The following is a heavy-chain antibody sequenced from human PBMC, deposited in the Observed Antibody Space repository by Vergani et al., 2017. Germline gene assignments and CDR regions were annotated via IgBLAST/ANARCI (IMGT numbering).Heavy chain of an antibody. D-gene: IGHD2-21*01. CDR2: IYYDGSKK. CDR3: VREGSYCGSTTCRNPSYFYYYHMDV. Sequence: QVQLVESGGGVVQPGRSLRLSCTSSGFTFSTYAMHWVRQAPGKGLEWVAIIYYDGSKKYYADSGKGRFTISRDNSRNTLDLLMSSLRAEDTAIYYCVREGSYCGSTTCRNPSYFYYYHMDVWGEGTTVTVSS. V-gene: IGHV3-33*01. J-gene: IGHJ6*03. CDR1: GFTFSTYA.